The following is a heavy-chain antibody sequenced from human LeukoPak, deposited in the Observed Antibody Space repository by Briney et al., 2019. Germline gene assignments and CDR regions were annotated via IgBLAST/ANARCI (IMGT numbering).Heavy chain of an antibody. D-gene: IGHD4-17*01. J-gene: IGHJ4*02. CDR3: AKVTVTRSKVLKESDY. Sequence: GGSLRLSCAASGFTFSSYAMSWVRQAPGKGLEWVSAISGSGGSTYYADSAKGRFTISRDNSKNTLYLQMNSLRAEDTAVYYCAKVTVTRSKVLKESDYWGQGTLVTVSS. CDR2: ISGSGGST. V-gene: IGHV3-23*01. CDR1: GFTFSSYA.